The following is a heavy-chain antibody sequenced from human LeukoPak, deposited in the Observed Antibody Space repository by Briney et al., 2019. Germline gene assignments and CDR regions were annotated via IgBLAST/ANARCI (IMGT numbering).Heavy chain of an antibody. CDR2: ISYDGSNK. CDR1: GFTFSSYA. V-gene: IGHV3-30-3*01. J-gene: IGHJ6*02. Sequence: GRSLRLSCAASGFTFSSYAMHWVRQAPGKGLEWVAVISYDGSNKYYADSVKGRFTISRDNSKNTLYLQMNSLRAEDTAVYYCARDPSYYYDSSGYYYYYYGMDVWGQGTTVTVSS. CDR3: ARDPSYYYDSSGYYYYYYGMDV. D-gene: IGHD3-22*01.